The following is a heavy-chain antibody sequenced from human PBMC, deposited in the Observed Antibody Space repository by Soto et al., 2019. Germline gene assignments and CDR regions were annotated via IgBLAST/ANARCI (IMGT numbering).Heavy chain of an antibody. V-gene: IGHV3-74*01. CDR1: GFTFSSYW. CDR2: INSDGSST. J-gene: IGHJ6*02. CDR3: ARACKFCLDMDV. Sequence: GGSLRLSCAASGFTFSSYWMHWVRQAPGKGLVWVSRINSDGSSTSYADSVKGRFTISRDNAKNTLYLQMNSLRAEDTAVYYCARACKFCLDMDVWGQGTTVTVSS. D-gene: IGHD3-9*01.